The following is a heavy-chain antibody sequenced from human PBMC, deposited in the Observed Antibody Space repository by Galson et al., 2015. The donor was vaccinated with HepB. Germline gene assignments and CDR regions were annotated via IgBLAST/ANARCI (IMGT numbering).Heavy chain of an antibody. CDR3: ARGLWYFDSGGYYLTDY. D-gene: IGHD3-22*01. CDR1: GYTFTSYE. Sequence: SVKVSCKASGYTFTSYEINWVRQATGQGLEWMGWMNPNSGNTGYAQKFQGRVTMTRNTSITTAYMELSSLRSEDTAVYYCARGLWYFDSGGYYLTDYWGQGTLVTVSS. V-gene: IGHV1-8*01. J-gene: IGHJ4*02. CDR2: MNPNSGNT.